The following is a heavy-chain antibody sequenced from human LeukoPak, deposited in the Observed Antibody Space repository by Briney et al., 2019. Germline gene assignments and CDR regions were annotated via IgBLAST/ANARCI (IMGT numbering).Heavy chain of an antibody. V-gene: IGHV1-18*01. CDR1: GYTFTNYG. J-gene: IGHJ3*02. D-gene: IGHD2-15*01. CDR2: SSAHNGNT. Sequence: ASVKVSCKASGYTFTNYGISWVRHGPGRGLEWMGWSSAHNGNTDYAQKVQGRVTMTTDTSTSTAYMEMRSLRSDDTAAYYCARGRYCSGGSCYSGAFDNWGQGTMVTVSS. CDR3: ARGRYCSGGSCYSGAFDN.